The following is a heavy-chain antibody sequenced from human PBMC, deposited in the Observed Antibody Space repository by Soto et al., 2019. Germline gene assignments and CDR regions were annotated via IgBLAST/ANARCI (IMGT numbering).Heavy chain of an antibody. CDR3: ARGLTVTTEPSHYYGMDV. CDR2: INHSGST. CDR1: GGSFSGYY. Sequence: QVQLQQWGAGLLKPSETLSLTCAVYGGSFSGYYWSWIRQPPGKGLEWMGEINHSGSTNYNPSLKSRVTISVDTSKNQFSLKLSSVTAADTAVYYCARGLTVTTEPSHYYGMDVWGQGTTVTVSS. D-gene: IGHD4-17*01. V-gene: IGHV4-34*01. J-gene: IGHJ6*02.